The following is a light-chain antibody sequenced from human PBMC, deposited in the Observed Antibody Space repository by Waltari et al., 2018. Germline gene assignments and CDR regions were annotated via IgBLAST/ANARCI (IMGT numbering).Light chain of an antibody. CDR3: MQALQTPPCT. J-gene: IGKJ1*01. CDR1: QSLLHSNGYNY. Sequence: DIVMTQSPLSLPVTPGEPASISCRSSQSLLHSNGYNYLDWYLQKPGQSPQLLIYLGSNRASWFPYRFSGSGSGTDFTLKISRVEAEDVGVYYCMQALQTPPCTFGQGTKVEIK. V-gene: IGKV2-28*01. CDR2: LGS.